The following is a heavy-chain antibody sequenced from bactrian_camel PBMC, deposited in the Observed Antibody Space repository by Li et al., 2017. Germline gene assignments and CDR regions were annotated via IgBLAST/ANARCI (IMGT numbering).Heavy chain of an antibody. Sequence: HVQLVESGGGSVQAGETLRLSCTASGFRFDDTDMAWYRQAPGSECEMVSHISSIDGSIDYADSVEGRFTISQDNAKNTVFLEMNNLKPDDTAMYYCAAVLRDTRASCPRLSWGYHWYDYWGQGTQVTVS. CDR3: AAVLRDTRASCPRLSWGYHWYDY. D-gene: IGHD5*01. J-gene: IGHJ4*01. CDR2: ISSIDGSI. CDR1: GFRFDDTD. V-gene: IGHV3S63*01.